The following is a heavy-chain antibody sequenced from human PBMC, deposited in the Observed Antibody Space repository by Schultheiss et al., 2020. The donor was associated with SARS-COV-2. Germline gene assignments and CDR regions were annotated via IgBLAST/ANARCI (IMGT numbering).Heavy chain of an antibody. V-gene: IGHV3-33*08. CDR3: ARDGYGATEGWFDP. Sequence: GGSLRLSCAASGFTFSSYEMNWVRQAPGKGLEWVAVIWYDGSNKYYADSVKGRFTISRDNSKNTLYLQMNSLRAEDTAVYYCARDGYGATEGWFDPWGQGTLVTVSS. CDR1: GFTFSSYE. D-gene: IGHD4/OR15-4a*01. CDR2: IWYDGSNK. J-gene: IGHJ5*02.